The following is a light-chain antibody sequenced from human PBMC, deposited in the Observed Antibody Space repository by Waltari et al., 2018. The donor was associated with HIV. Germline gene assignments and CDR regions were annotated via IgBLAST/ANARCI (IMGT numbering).Light chain of an antibody. Sequence: QSVLTQPVSVSGSPGQSITISCTGTNSDIGAYDYVSWYQQHPGKAPKLLIYEVTIRSPGISDRFVGSKSGNTASMTISGLQAEDEAHYYCSSYAATTTIVFGGGTRLTVL. J-gene: IGLJ3*02. CDR1: NSDIGAYDY. CDR3: SSYAATTTIV. V-gene: IGLV2-14*01. CDR2: EVT.